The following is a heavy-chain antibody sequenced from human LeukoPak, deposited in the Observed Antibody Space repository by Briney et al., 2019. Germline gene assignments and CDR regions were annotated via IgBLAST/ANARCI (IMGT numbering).Heavy chain of an antibody. CDR2: IWYDGSNK. CDR1: GFTFSSYG. Sequence: QTGGSLRLSCAASGFTFSSYGMHWVRQAPGKGLEWVAVIWYDGSNKYYADSVKGRFTISRDNSKNTLYLQMNSLRAEDTAVYYCAGGARYYYDSSGYQDYWGQGTLVTVSS. V-gene: IGHV3-33*01. D-gene: IGHD3-22*01. CDR3: AGGARYYYDSSGYQDY. J-gene: IGHJ4*02.